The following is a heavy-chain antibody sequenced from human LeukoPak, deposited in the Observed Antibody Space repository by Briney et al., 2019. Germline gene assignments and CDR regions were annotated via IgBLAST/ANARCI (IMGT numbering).Heavy chain of an antibody. J-gene: IGHJ3*02. D-gene: IGHD5-18*01. CDR1: GGSISSSSYY. V-gene: IGHV4-39*01. CDR2: IYYSGST. CDR3: ARHGRGDSYASVLGFDI. Sequence: SETLSLTCTVSGGSISSSSYYWGWIRQPPGKGLEWIGSIYYSGSTYYNPSLKSRVTISVDTSKNQFSLKLSSVTAADTAVYYCARHGRGDSYASVLGFDIWGQGTMVTVSS.